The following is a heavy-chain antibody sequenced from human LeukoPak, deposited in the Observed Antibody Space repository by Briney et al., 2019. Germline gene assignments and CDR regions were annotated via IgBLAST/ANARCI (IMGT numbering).Heavy chain of an antibody. CDR3: AGAGDYGDYDFDY. CDR1: GGSISSSSYY. V-gene: IGHV4-39*07. J-gene: IGHJ4*02. D-gene: IGHD4-17*01. CDR2: IYYSGST. Sequence: KPSETLSLTCTVSGGSISSSSYYWGWIRQPPGKGLEWIGSIYYSGSTYYNPSLKSRVTISVDTSKNQFSLKLSSVTAADTAVYYCAGAGDYGDYDFDYWGQGTLVTVSS.